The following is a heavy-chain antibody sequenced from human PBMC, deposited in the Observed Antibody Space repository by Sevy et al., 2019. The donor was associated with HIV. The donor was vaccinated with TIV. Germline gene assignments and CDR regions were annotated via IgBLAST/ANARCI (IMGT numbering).Heavy chain of an antibody. CDR1: GYTFTTYA. CDR2: IIPSGGST. D-gene: IGHD1-26*01. CDR3: ASGTGV. J-gene: IGHJ4*02. Sequence: ASVKVSCKASGYTFTTYAITWVRQAPGEGLEWMGIIIPSGGSTTYAQKFQGRVTMTRDTSTSTVYMELRSLRSEDTAVYYCASGTGVWGQGTPVTVSS. V-gene: IGHV1-46*01.